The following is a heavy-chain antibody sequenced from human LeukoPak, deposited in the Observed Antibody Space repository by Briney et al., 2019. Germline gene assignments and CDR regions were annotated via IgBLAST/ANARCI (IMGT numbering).Heavy chain of an antibody. D-gene: IGHD5-12*01. J-gene: IGHJ4*02. Sequence: GGSLRLSCAASGFTFSSYAMSWVRQAPGKGLERVSAISGSGGSTYYADSVKGRFTISRDNSKNTLYLQMNSLRAEDTAVYYCATEGEWLRYLYYFDYWGQGTLVTVSS. CDR1: GFTFSSYA. CDR2: ISGSGGST. V-gene: IGHV3-23*01. CDR3: ATEGEWLRYLYYFDY.